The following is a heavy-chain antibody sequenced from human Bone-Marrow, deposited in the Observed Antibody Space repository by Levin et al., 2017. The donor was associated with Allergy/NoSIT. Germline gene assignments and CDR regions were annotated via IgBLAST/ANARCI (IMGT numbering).Heavy chain of an antibody. D-gene: IGHD2-2*01. CDR3: ARGGCSSSSCQPFNN. CDR2: ISGSGGRT. J-gene: IGHJ4*02. CDR1: SFTFGNHA. V-gene: IGHV3-23*01. Sequence: GESLKISCEASSFTFGNHAVSWVRQAPGEGLEWVASISGSGGRTYYADSVKGHMTISRDNSKNTIYLEMNSLRAEDTAVYYCARGGCSSSSCQPFNNWGQGTLVTVSS.